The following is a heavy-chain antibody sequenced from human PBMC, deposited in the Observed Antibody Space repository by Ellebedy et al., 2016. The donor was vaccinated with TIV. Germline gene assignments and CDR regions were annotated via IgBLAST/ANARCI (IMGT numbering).Heavy chain of an antibody. CDR3: ARDRGGYTYGNFDY. D-gene: IGHD5-18*01. J-gene: IGHJ4*02. CDR2: ISSSSSTI. CDR1: GFTFSSYS. Sequence: GGSLRLXXAASGFTFSSYSMNWVRQAPGKGLEWVSYISSSSSTIHYADSVKGRFTISRGNAKNSLYLQMNSLRDEDTAVYYCARDRGGYTYGNFDYWGQGTLVTVSS. V-gene: IGHV3-48*02.